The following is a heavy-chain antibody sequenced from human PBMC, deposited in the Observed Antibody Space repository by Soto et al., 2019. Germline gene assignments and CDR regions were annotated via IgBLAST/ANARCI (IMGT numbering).Heavy chain of an antibody. CDR1: GFTFHEYE. Sequence: GGSLRLSCVTSGFTFHEYEMNWIRQAPGKGLEWVSCITGRCSTTHNADSVKGRFTISRDNSKNTLYLQMNSLRAEDTAVYYCARRAIGSSRAFDIWGQGTMVTVSS. D-gene: IGHD6-6*01. CDR2: ITGRCSTT. J-gene: IGHJ3*02. CDR3: ARRAIGSSRAFDI. V-gene: IGHV3-23*01.